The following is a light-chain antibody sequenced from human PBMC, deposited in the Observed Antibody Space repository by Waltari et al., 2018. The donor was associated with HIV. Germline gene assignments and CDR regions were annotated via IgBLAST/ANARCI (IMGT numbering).Light chain of an antibody. Sequence: DIQMTQSPSSLSASVGDRVTITCQASQDISNYLNWYQQKPGKAPKLLIYDASNLETGVPSRFSGSGAGTDVTFTISSLQPEDIATYYCQQYDKLPSYTFGQGTKLEIK. CDR1: QDISNY. CDR2: DAS. CDR3: QQYDKLPSYT. V-gene: IGKV1-33*01. J-gene: IGKJ2*01.